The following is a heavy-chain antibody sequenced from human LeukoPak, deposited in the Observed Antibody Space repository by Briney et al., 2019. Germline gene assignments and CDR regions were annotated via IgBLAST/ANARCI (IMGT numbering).Heavy chain of an antibody. CDR1: GFTFSSYE. Sequence: GGSLRLSCTASGFTFSSYEMNWVRQAPGKGLEWVSHISSSGTIIYYADSVKGRFTISRDSAKNSLYLQMNSLRAEDTAVYYCARAMTSWGQGTLVTVPS. D-gene: IGHD4-11*01. V-gene: IGHV3-48*03. CDR2: ISSSGTII. CDR3: ARAMTS. J-gene: IGHJ4*02.